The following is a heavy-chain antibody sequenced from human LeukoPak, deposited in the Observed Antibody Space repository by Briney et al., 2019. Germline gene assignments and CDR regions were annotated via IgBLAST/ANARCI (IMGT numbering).Heavy chain of an antibody. D-gene: IGHD3-10*01. V-gene: IGHV3-23*01. Sequence: PGGSLTLSCAASGFTFSSYAMSWARQAPGKGLERVSAISGSGGSTYYADSVKGRFTISRDNSKKTLYLPMNSLRAEETAVYCCAKDSSAWVGELFSSWFDPWGQGTLVTVSS. CDR3: AKDSSAWVGELFSSWFDP. CDR1: GFTFSSYA. CDR2: ISGSGGST. J-gene: IGHJ5*02.